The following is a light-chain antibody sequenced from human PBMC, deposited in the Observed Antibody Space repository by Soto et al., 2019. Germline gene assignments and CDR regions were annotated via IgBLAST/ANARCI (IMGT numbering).Light chain of an antibody. J-gene: IGKJ1*01. Sequence: DIQMTQSPSTLSASVGDRVTITCRASQSISSWLAWYQQKPGKVPKLLIYKASSLESGVPSRFSGSGSGTEFTLTSSSLQPADFATYYCQQYNSYSTFGQGTKVEIK. CDR3: QQYNSYST. CDR1: QSISSW. CDR2: KAS. V-gene: IGKV1-5*03.